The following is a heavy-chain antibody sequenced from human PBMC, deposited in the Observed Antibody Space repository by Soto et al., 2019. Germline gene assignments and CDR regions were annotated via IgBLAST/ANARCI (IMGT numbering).Heavy chain of an antibody. Sequence: PGEYLKISCKGSGYTFTAYWIGWVRQMPGRGLECLGIIYPGDSDTRYSPSFQGQVTISADKSTSTAHLQSSSLKASDTAMYYCVRGGLYYYDRSGFTGAFDIWGRGTMVTVSS. D-gene: IGHD3-22*01. CDR1: GYTFTAYW. J-gene: IGHJ3*02. V-gene: IGHV5-51*01. CDR3: VRGGLYYYDRSGFTGAFDI. CDR2: IYPGDSDT.